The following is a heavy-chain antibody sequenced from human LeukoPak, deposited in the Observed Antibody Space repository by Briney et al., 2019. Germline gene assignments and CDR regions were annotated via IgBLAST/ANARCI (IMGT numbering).Heavy chain of an antibody. CDR2: INAGNNNT. D-gene: IGHD3-3*01. Sequence: ASVKVSCKASGHTFTNYAIHWVRQAPGQGLEWMGWINAGNNNTKYSQKFQGRVTITRDTSASTAYMELSSLRSEDTAVYYCARLFWSDDDYWGQGPLVTVSS. V-gene: IGHV1-3*01. CDR1: GHTFTNYA. CDR3: ARLFWSDDDY. J-gene: IGHJ4*02.